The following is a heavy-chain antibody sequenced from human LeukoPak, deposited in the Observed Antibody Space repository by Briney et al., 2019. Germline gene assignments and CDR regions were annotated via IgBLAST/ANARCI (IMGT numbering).Heavy chain of an antibody. Sequence: GGSLGLSCAASGFTFSSYSMNWVRQAPGKGLEWVSSISSSSSYIYYADSVKGRFTISRDNAKNSLYLQMNSLRAEDTAVYYCARVRDSSGWYGSHYWGQGTLVTVSS. CDR1: GFTFSSYS. J-gene: IGHJ4*02. CDR2: ISSSSSYI. CDR3: ARVRDSSGWYGSHY. V-gene: IGHV3-21*01. D-gene: IGHD6-19*01.